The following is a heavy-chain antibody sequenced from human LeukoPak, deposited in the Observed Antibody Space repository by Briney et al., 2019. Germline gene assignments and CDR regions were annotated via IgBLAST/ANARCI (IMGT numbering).Heavy chain of an antibody. V-gene: IGHV1-69*05. CDR3: ARGRAAADFDAFDI. D-gene: IGHD6-13*01. Sequence: SVKVSCKAPGGTFSSYAISWVRQAPGQGLEWMGGIIPIFGTANYAQKFQGRVTITTDESTSTAYMELSSLRSEDTAVYYCARGRAAADFDAFDIWGQGTMVTVSS. J-gene: IGHJ3*02. CDR1: GGTFSSYA. CDR2: IIPIFGTA.